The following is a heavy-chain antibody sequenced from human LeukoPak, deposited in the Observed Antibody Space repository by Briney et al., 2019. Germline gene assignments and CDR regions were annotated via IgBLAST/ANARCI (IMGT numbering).Heavy chain of an antibody. CDR3: TRLRDSVAFDV. D-gene: IGHD3-10*01. J-gene: IGHJ3*01. CDR2: LYSDGRT. Sequence: GGSLRLSCAASGLTVRTNYMTCVRQAPGKGLEWVSVLYSDGRTFYAGSVKGRFTISRDHSMNILYLHMNSLRVDDTAMYYCTRLRDSVAFDVWGQGTLVTVSS. V-gene: IGHV3-53*01. CDR1: GLTVRTNY.